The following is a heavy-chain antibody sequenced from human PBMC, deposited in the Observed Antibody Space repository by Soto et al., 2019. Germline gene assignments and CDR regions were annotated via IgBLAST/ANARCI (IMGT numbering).Heavy chain of an antibody. CDR3: AKSPSYYGDFDY. J-gene: IGHJ4*02. V-gene: IGHV3-9*01. D-gene: IGHD4-17*01. CDR2: ISWNSGRI. CDR1: GFTFDDYA. Sequence: EVQLVESGGGLVQPGRSLRLSCAASGFTFDDYAIHWVRQAPGKGLEWVSGISWNSGRIGYADSVKGRFTISRDNAKNSLYLQMNSLRAEDTALYYCAKSPSYYGDFDYWGQGTLVTVSS.